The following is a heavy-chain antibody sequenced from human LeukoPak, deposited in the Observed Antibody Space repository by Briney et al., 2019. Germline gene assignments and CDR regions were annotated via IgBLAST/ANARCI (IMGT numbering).Heavy chain of an antibody. D-gene: IGHD3-22*01. CDR1: GGTFSSYA. V-gene: IGHV1-69*04. CDR3: ARNKGMYYYDREAFDY. Sequence: ASVKVSCKASGGTFSSYAISWVRQAPGQGLEWMGRIIPILGIANYAQKFQGRVTITADKSTSTAYMELSSLRSEDTAVYYCARNKGMYYYDREAFDYWGQGTLVTVSS. CDR2: IIPILGIA. J-gene: IGHJ4*02.